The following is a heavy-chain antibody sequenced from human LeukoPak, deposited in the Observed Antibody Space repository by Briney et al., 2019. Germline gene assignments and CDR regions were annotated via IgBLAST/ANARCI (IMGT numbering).Heavy chain of an antibody. CDR1: GGTFSSYA. D-gene: IGHD2-21*01. CDR2: IIPIFGTA. V-gene: IGHV1-69*05. J-gene: IGHJ4*02. CDR3: ARGLAYCGGDCYSGVGY. Sequence: GSSVKVSCKASGGTFSSYAISWVRQAPEQGLEWMGRIIPIFGTANYAQKFQGRVTITTDESTSTAYMELSSLRSEDTAVYYCARGLAYCGGDCYSGVGYWGQGTLVTVSS.